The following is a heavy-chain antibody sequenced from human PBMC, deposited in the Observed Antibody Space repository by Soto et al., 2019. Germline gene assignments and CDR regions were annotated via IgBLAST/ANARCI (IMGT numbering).Heavy chain of an antibody. Sequence: TSETLSLTCTVSGDSITSSSYWGWIRQPPGKGLEWIGSIYSTGNTYYNPSLNSQVTISVDTSKNQFSLNVISVTAADTAVYYCRRSSRYSTDVWGQGTTVTVSS. CDR1: GDSITSSSY. V-gene: IGHV4-39*01. CDR3: RRSSRYSTDV. J-gene: IGHJ6*02. D-gene: IGHD6-13*01. CDR2: IYSTGNT.